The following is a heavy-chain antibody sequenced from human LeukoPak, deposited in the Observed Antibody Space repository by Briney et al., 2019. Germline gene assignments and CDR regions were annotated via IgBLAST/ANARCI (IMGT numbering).Heavy chain of an antibody. CDR3: ARLSDFSLGPFDP. Sequence: GEPLKTSCKASVYSSTSYWIGWSRQIHGKGLKWMGIIYPGDSDTRYSPSFQGQVTISADKSISPAYLQWSSLKASDSAMYYCARLSDFSLGPFDPWGQGTLVTVSS. CDR2: IYPGDSDT. CDR1: VYSSTSYW. D-gene: IGHD3-3*01. V-gene: IGHV5-51*01. J-gene: IGHJ5*02.